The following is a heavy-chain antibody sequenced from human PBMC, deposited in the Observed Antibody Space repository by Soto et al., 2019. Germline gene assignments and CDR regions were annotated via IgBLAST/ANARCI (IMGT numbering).Heavy chain of an antibody. J-gene: IGHJ6*02. CDR3: ARALATFYHYYGMDV. V-gene: IGHV1-46*01. Sequence: WASVKVSCKASGYTFTTYYMHWVRQAPGQGLEWMGTIAPSGGSTIYAQKFQGRVTMTRGTSTSTAYMELSRLTSEDTAVYHCARALATFYHYYGMDVWGQGPTVTVSS. D-gene: IGHD3-16*02. CDR2: IAPSGGST. CDR1: GYTFTTYY.